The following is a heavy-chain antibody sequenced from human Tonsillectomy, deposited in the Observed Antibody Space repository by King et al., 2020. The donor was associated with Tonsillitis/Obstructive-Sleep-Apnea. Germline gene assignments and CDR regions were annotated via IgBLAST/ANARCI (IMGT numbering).Heavy chain of an antibody. J-gene: IGHJ4*02. CDR3: GRNSAGTGMTAHDY. V-gene: IGHV3-21*01. Sequence: VQLVESGGGLVKPGGSLRLSCAASGFTFSTHYMNWVRQAPGKGLDWVSSISTRGTYIYYADSVKGRFTISRDNARSSLYLQMNSLSAEDTAVYYCGRNSAGTGMTAHDYWGQGTLVTVSS. CDR2: ISTRGTYI. D-gene: IGHD1-1*01. CDR1: GFTFSTHY.